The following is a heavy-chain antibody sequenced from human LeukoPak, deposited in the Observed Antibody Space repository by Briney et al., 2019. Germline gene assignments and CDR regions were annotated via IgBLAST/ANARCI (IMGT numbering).Heavy chain of an antibody. V-gene: IGHV3-23*01. Sequence: GGSLRLSCVGSGFTFRSHAMSWVRQAPEKGLEFVSGIYENGGTTYYADSVKGRFSISRDNSKNTLYLQMDSLRAEDTAVYYCARDSGYSSGWDAPRFDYWGQGTLVTVSS. CDR1: GFTFRSHA. D-gene: IGHD6-19*01. CDR3: ARDSGYSSGWDAPRFDY. CDR2: IYENGGTT. J-gene: IGHJ4*02.